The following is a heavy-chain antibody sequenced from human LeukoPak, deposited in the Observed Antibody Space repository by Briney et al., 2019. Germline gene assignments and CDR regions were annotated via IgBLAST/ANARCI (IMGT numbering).Heavy chain of an antibody. CDR3: ARDQGRSPKYYYDSSGYSC. J-gene: IGHJ4*02. D-gene: IGHD3-22*01. CDR1: GGTFSSYA. V-gene: IGHV1-46*01. CDR2: INPSGGST. Sequence: ASVKVSCKASGGTFSSYAISWVRQAPGQGLEWMGIINPSGGSTSYAQKFQGRVTMTRDTSTGTVYMELSSLRSEDTAVYYCARDQGRSPKYYYDSSGYSCWGQGTLVTVSS.